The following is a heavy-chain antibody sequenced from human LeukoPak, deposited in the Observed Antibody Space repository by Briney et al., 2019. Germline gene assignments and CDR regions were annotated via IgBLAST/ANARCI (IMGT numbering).Heavy chain of an antibody. D-gene: IGHD6-19*01. J-gene: IGHJ4*02. CDR1: GGTSSSYA. CDR2: IIPILGME. Sequence: ASVKVSCKASGGTSSSYAISWVRQAPGQGLEWMGRIIPILGMENYAQKFQDRVTITADKSTSTTYMELSSLRSEDTAVYYCARDLLSYSSGWYGGFDYWGQGTLVTVSS. CDR3: ARDLLSYSSGWYGGFDY. V-gene: IGHV1-69*04.